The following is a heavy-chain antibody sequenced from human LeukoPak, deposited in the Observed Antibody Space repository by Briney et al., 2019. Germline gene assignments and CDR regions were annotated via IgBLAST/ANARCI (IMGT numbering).Heavy chain of an antibody. CDR3: ARDGSGYSYGHFDY. D-gene: IGHD5-18*01. CDR2: IYYSGST. Sequence: SQTLSLTCTVSGGSISSGSYYWSWIRQPAGKGLEWIGRIYYSGSTYYNPSLKSRVTISVDTSKNQFSLKLSSVTAADTAVCYCARDGSGYSYGHFDYWGQGTLVTVSS. J-gene: IGHJ4*02. CDR1: GGSISSGSYY. V-gene: IGHV4-61*02.